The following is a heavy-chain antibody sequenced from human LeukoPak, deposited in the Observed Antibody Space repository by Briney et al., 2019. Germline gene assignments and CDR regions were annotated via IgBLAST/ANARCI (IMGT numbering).Heavy chain of an antibody. Sequence: PGGSLRLSCAASGFTFSSYAMTWVRQAPGKGLEWVSTISGSGGSTYYADSMKGRFTISRDNSKSTLYLQMNSLRAEDTAVYYCAKYYYDSSGSSTLGGYWGQGTLVTVSS. CDR2: ISGSGGST. V-gene: IGHV3-23*01. D-gene: IGHD3-22*01. J-gene: IGHJ4*02. CDR3: AKYYYDSSGSSTLGGY. CDR1: GFTFSSYA.